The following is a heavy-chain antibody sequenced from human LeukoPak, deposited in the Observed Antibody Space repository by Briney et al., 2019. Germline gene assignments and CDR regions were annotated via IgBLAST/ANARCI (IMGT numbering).Heavy chain of an antibody. V-gene: IGHV1-69*06. CDR3: ARDDSRNAFDI. CDR2: IIPIFGTA. Sequence: ASVKVSCKASGGTFSSYAISWVRQAPGQGREWMGGIIPIFGTANYAQKFQGRVTITADKSTSTAYMELSSLRSEDTAVYYCARDDSRNAFDIWGQGTMVTVSS. CDR1: GGTFSSYA. D-gene: IGHD6-13*01. J-gene: IGHJ3*02.